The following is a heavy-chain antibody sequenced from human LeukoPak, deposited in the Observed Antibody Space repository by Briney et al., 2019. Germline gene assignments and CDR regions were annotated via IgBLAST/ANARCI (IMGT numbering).Heavy chain of an antibody. Sequence: PSETLSLTCTVSGGSISSYYWSWIRQPPGKGPEWIGYIYYSGSTNYNPSLKSRVTISVDTSKNQFSLKVNSVTAADTAVHYCARGPYYYDSSGYSSLDYWGQGTLVTVSS. CDR3: ARGPYYYDSSGYSSLDY. V-gene: IGHV4-59*01. CDR1: GGSISSYY. CDR2: IYYSGST. D-gene: IGHD3-22*01. J-gene: IGHJ4*02.